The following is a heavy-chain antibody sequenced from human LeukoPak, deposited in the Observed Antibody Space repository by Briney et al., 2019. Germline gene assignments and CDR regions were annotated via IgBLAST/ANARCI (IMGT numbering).Heavy chain of an antibody. Sequence: ASVKVSCKASGYTFTGYYMHWVRQAPGQGLEWMGWINPNSGGTNYAQKFQGRVTMTRDTSISTAYMELSRLRSDDTAAYYCARGRTYYYYMDVWGKGTTVTISS. CDR3: ARGRTYYYYMDV. V-gene: IGHV1-2*02. CDR1: GYTFTGYY. CDR2: INPNSGGT. J-gene: IGHJ6*03.